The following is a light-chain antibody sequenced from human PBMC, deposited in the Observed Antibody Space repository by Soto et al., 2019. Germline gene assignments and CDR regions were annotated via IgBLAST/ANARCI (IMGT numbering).Light chain of an antibody. V-gene: IGKV3-11*01. CDR2: DAS. CDR3: QQRSNFPIT. J-gene: IGKJ5*01. CDR1: QSVSSY. Sequence: EIVLTQSPATLSVSPGERATLFCRASQSVSSYLAWYQQKPGQAPRVLIYDASNRATGIPARFSGSGSGTDFTLTISSLEPEDFAVYYCQQRSNFPITFGQGTRLEIK.